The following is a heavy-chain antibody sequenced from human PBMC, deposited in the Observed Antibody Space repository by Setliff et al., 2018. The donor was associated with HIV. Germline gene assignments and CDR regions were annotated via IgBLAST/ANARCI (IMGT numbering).Heavy chain of an antibody. V-gene: IGHV4-61*08. CDR2: IYYNGNT. D-gene: IGHD4-17*01. J-gene: IGHJ4*02. CDR1: GGSISGGGYY. CDR3: AREIYGGNSRPFDY. Sequence: PSETLSLTCTVSGGSISGGGYYWSWIRQSPGKGLEWIGYIYYNGNTNYNPTLNSRGTISVDTSKNQFSLKLTSVTAADTAVYYCAREIYGGNSRPFDYWGQGTLVTVSS.